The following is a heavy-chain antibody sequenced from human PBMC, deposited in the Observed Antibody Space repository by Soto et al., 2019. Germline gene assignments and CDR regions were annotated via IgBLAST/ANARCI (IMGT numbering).Heavy chain of an antibody. CDR1: GFTFSSSA. J-gene: IGHJ5*02. Sequence: EVQLLESGGGLVQPGGSLRLSCAASGFTFSSSAMSWVRQAPGKGLEWVSAMSGSADITYYADSVKGRFTISSANSKDTLYVQMYMLRTRVTAVYLCANFFLYGDRPTNWFDHWGQGTLVTVSS. CDR3: ANFFLYGDRPTNWFDH. CDR2: MSGSADIT. D-gene: IGHD2-8*01. V-gene: IGHV3-23*01.